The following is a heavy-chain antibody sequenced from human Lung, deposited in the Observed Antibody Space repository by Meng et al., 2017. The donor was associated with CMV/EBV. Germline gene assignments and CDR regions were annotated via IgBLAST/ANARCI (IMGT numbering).Heavy chain of an antibody. Sequence: SCAASGFTFSSYWMSWVRQAPGKGLEWVANIKQDGSEKYYVDSVKGRFTISRDNAKNSLYLQMNSLRAEDTAVYYCARDPGYCSSTSCSGFFDDXGQGXLVTVSS. V-gene: IGHV3-7*01. D-gene: IGHD2-2*01. CDR1: GFTFSSYW. CDR2: IKQDGSEK. J-gene: IGHJ4*02. CDR3: ARDPGYCSSTSCSGFFDD.